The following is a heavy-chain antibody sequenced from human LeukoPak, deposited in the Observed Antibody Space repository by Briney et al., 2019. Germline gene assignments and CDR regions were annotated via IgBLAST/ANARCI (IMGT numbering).Heavy chain of an antibody. V-gene: IGHV3-74*01. CDR3: ARIEDRGAAFDS. J-gene: IGHJ4*02. Sequence: GGSLRLSCAVSGFTFSSYWMHWVRQVPGEGLVWVSRINTDGRTTTYADSVKGRFTISRDNAKNMLYLQMNSLRAEDTAVYYCARIEDRGAAFDSWGQGTLVTFSS. D-gene: IGHD3-22*01. CDR1: GFTFSSYW. CDR2: INTDGRTT.